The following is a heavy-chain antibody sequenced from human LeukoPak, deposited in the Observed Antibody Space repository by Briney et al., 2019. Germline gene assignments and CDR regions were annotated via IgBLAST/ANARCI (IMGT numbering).Heavy chain of an antibody. D-gene: IGHD4-11*01. V-gene: IGHV3-30*18. Sequence: GRSLRLSCAASEFTFNIYGMHWVRQAPGKGLEWVAVISYDGNDKYYADSVKGRFTVSRDNSKNTLYLQMNSLRTEDTAVYYCAKTSNYYYTYGMDVWGQGTAVAVSS. CDR2: ISYDGNDK. CDR1: EFTFNIYG. CDR3: AKTSNYYYTYGMDV. J-gene: IGHJ6*02.